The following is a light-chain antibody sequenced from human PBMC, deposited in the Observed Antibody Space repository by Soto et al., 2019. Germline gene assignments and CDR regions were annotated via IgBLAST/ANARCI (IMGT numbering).Light chain of an antibody. Sequence: QSVLTQPPSASGTPGQRVSISCSGSSSNIGNNYVSWYQRLPGTAPKLLIYRSDQRPSGVPDRFSGSKDGTSASLAISGLRSADEADYFCASWDDSLNGYVVFGGGTQLTVL. CDR2: RSD. V-gene: IGLV1-47*01. J-gene: IGLJ2*01. CDR1: SSNIGNNY. CDR3: ASWDDSLNGYVV.